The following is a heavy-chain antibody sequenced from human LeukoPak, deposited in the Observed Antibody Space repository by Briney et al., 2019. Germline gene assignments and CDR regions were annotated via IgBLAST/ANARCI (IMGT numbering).Heavy chain of an antibody. CDR1: GDSISSYY. CDR2: IYTSGST. Sequence: SETLSLTCTVSGDSISSYYWSWIRQPAGKGPEWIGRIYTSGSTNYNPSLKSRVTMSVDTSKNQFSLKLSSVTAADTAVYYCARDSRHGFGVVIMDYWGQGTLVTVSS. J-gene: IGHJ4*02. CDR3: ARDSRHGFGVVIMDY. V-gene: IGHV4-4*07. D-gene: IGHD3-3*01.